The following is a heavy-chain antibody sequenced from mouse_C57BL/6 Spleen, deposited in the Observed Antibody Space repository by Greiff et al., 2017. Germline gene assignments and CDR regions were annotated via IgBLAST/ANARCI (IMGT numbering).Heavy chain of an antibody. Sequence: LVESGPELVKPGASVKISCKASGYAFSSSWMNWVKQRPGKGLEWIGRIYPGDGDTNYNGKFKGKATLTADKSSSTAYMQLSSLTSEDSAVYFCARSQLGGAMDYWGQGTSVTVSS. V-gene: IGHV1-82*01. CDR1: GYAFSSSW. D-gene: IGHD4-1*02. J-gene: IGHJ4*01. CDR3: ARSQLGGAMDY. CDR2: IYPGDGDT.